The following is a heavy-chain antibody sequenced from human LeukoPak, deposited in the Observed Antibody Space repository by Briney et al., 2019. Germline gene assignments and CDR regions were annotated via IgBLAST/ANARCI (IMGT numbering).Heavy chain of an antibody. D-gene: IGHD5-12*01. Sequence: GGSLRLSCAASGFIFSNYAMTWVRQAPGKGLEWVSGIGGSSGKTFYADSVKGRFTISRDNSKNTLYLQMNTLRGEDTAVYFCAKDRGYDFSYGMDVWGQGTTVTVSS. CDR1: GFIFSNYA. CDR3: AKDRGYDFSYGMDV. J-gene: IGHJ6*02. V-gene: IGHV3-23*01. CDR2: IGGSSGKT.